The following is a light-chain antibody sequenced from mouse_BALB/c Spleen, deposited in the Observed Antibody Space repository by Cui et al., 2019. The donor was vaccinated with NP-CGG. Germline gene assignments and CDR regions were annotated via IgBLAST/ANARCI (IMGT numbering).Light chain of an antibody. J-gene: IGLJ1*01. Sequence: QAVVTQESALTTSPGETVTLTCRSSTGAVTTRNYANWVQEKPDHLFTGLIGGTNNRAPGVPARFSGSLIGDKAALTLTGAQTEDEAIYFCALWYSNHWVFGGGTKLTVL. CDR3: ALWYSNHWV. CDR2: GTN. V-gene: IGLV1*01. CDR1: TGAVTTRNY.